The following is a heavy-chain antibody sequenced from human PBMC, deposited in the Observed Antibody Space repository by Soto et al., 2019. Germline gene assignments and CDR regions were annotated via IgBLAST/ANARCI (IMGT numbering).Heavy chain of an antibody. D-gene: IGHD1-1*01. J-gene: IGHJ4*02. V-gene: IGHV3-33*01. CDR3: VRGDNWNDEASDY. Sequence: QVQLVESGGGVVQPGRSLRLSCAASGFMFSNHGMHWVRQAPGKGREWGAVIWPDGNNRYYADSVKGRFTISRDNSKNTVYLQMNSLRAEDTAVYYCVRGDNWNDEASDYWGQGTLVTVSS. CDR1: GFMFSNHG. CDR2: IWPDGNNR.